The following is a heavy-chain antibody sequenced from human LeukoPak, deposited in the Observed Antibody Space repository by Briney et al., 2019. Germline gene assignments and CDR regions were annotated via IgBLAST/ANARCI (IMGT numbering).Heavy chain of an antibody. D-gene: IGHD2-15*01. CDR3: ARVAVVVADATDCSFDY. CDR1: GFTFSSHW. V-gene: IGHV3-7*01. CDR2: IKTDGSEK. Sequence: GGSLRLSCAASGFTFSSHWMSWVRQAPGKGLEWVANIKTDGSEKYYVDSVEGRFTFSRDNAENSLYLQMNSLRAEDTAVYYCARVAVVVADATDCSFDYWGQGTLVTVSS. J-gene: IGHJ4*02.